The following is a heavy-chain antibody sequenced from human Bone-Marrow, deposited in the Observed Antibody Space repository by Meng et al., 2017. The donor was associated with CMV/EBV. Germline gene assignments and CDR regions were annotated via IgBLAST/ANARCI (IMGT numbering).Heavy chain of an antibody. CDR2: INSDGSST. D-gene: IGHD6-13*01. V-gene: IGHV3-74*01. Sequence: GESLKISCAASGFTFSSYWMHWVRQAPGKGLVWVSRINSDGSSTSYADSVKGRFTISRDNSKNTLYLQMNSLRAEDTAVYYCARDSSSWSHFDYWGQGTLVTVSS. J-gene: IGHJ4*02. CDR3: ARDSSSWSHFDY. CDR1: GFTFSSYW.